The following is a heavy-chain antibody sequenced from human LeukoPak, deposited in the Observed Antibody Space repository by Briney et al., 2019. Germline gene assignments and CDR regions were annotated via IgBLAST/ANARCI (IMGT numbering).Heavy chain of an antibody. Sequence: HPGGSLRLSCAASGFTFNNYAMSWVRQAPGKGLEWVSAIGGSGSHKYYADSVKSRFTISRDNSRNTLFLQMNSLSPEDTAVYYCAKDLGNYGDYVGWFDPWGQGTLVTVSS. CDR1: GFTFNNYA. CDR3: AKDLGNYGDYVGWFDP. V-gene: IGHV3-23*01. CDR2: IGGSGSHK. D-gene: IGHD4-23*01. J-gene: IGHJ5*02.